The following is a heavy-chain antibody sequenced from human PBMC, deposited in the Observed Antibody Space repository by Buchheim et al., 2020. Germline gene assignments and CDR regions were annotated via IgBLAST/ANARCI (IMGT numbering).Heavy chain of an antibody. D-gene: IGHD2-15*01. CDR2: ISGSGGST. CDR1: GFTFSSYA. J-gene: IGHJ6*03. V-gene: IGHV3-23*01. Sequence: EVQLLESGGGLVQPGGSLRLSCAASGFTFSSYAMSWVRQAPGKGLEWVSAISGSGGSTYYADSVKGRFTISRDNSKNTLYLQMNSLRAEDTAVYYCAKGDCSGGSCYSAYYYYMDVWGKRTT. CDR3: AKGDCSGGSCYSAYYYYMDV.